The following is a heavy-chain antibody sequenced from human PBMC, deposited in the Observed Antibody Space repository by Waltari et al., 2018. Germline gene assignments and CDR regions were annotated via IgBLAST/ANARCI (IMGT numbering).Heavy chain of an antibody. CDR1: GYTFTGYY. CDR3: ARDGYLYSGSYPFDY. CDR2: INPKSGGT. J-gene: IGHJ4*02. V-gene: IGHV1-2*02. D-gene: IGHD1-26*01. Sequence: QVQLVQSGAEVKKPGASVKVSCKASGYTFTGYYMHWVRQAPGQGLEWMGRINPKSGGTNYAQKCQGRVTMTRDTSISTAYMELSRLGSDDTAVYYCARDGYLYSGSYPFDYWGQGTLVTVSS.